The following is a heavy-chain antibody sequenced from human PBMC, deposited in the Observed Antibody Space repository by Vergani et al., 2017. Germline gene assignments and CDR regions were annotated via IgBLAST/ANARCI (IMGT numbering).Heavy chain of an antibody. CDR2: INPSGGST. Sequence: QVQLVQSGAEVKKPGASVKVSCKASGYTFTSYYMHWVRQAPGQGLEWMGIINPSGGSTSYAQKFQGRVTMTRDTSTSTVYMELSSLRSEDTAVYYCATVLVGATTFDYWGQGTLVTVSS. D-gene: IGHD1-26*01. J-gene: IGHJ4*02. V-gene: IGHV1-46*01. CDR1: GYTFTSYY. CDR3: ATVLVGATTFDY.